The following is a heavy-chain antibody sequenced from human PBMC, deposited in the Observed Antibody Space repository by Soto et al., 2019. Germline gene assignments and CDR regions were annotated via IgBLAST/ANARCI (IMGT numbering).Heavy chain of an antibody. Sequence: QVQLVESGGGVVQPGRSLRLSCAASGFTFSSYGMHWVRQAPGKGLEWVAVIWYDGSNKYYADSVKGRFTISRDNSKNTLYLQMNSLRAEDTGVYYCARDEEYCSGGSCYSVGSGVYYYGMDVWGQGTTVTVSS. D-gene: IGHD2-15*01. V-gene: IGHV3-33*01. CDR1: GFTFSSYG. CDR2: IWYDGSNK. CDR3: ARDEEYCSGGSCYSVGSGVYYYGMDV. J-gene: IGHJ6*02.